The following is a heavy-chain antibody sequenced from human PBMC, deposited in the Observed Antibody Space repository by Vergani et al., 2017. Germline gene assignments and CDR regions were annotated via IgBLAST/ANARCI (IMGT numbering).Heavy chain of an antibody. CDR3: AKDFTYGSGTHGSYFDY. Sequence: EVQLVESGGGLVQPGRSLRLSCAASGFTFDDYAMHWVRQAPGKGLEWVSGISWNSGSIGYADSVKGRFTISRDNAKNSLYLQMNSLRAEDTAVYYCAKDFTYGSGTHGSYFDYWGQGTLVTVSS. CDR1: GFTFDDYA. J-gene: IGHJ4*02. CDR2: ISWNSGSI. V-gene: IGHV3-9*01. D-gene: IGHD3-10*01.